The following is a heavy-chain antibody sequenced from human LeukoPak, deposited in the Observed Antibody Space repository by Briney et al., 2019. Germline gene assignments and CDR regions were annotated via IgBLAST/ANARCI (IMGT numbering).Heavy chain of an antibody. D-gene: IGHD1-1*01. V-gene: IGHV4-59*01. CDR1: GGSISGYY. CDR3: ARGTTGDY. Sequence: SETLSLTCIVSGGSISGYYWSWIRQPPGKGLEWIGYMYYTGSTNYNPSLKSRVTISVDTSKNQFSLKLSSVTAADTAVYYCARGTTGDYWGQGTLVTVSS. CDR2: MYYTGST. J-gene: IGHJ4*02.